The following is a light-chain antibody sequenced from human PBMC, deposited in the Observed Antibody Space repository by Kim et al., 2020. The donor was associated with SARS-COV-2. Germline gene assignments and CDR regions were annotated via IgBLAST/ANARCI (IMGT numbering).Light chain of an antibody. V-gene: IGKV1-39*01. CDR1: QSISSY. CDR3: QKSYRTPLT. Sequence: DIQMTQSPSSLSASVGDRVTITCRASQSISSYLNWYQQKPGKAPKLLIYAASSLQSGVPSRFSGSGSGTDFTLTISSLQPEDFATYYCQKSYRTPLTFGGGTKMYIK. CDR2: AAS. J-gene: IGKJ4*01.